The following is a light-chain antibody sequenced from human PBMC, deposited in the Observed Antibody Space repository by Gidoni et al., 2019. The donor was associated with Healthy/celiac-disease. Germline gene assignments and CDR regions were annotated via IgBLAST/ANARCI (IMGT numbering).Light chain of an antibody. CDR2: AAS. Sequence: DIQFTQSPSFLSASVGDRVTITFRASQDISSYLAWYQQKPGKAPKLLIYAASTLQSGVPSRFSGSGSGTEFTLTISSLQPEDFATYYCQQLNSYPQTFXXXTKVEIK. V-gene: IGKV1-9*01. CDR1: QDISSY. CDR3: QQLNSYPQT. J-gene: IGKJ1*01.